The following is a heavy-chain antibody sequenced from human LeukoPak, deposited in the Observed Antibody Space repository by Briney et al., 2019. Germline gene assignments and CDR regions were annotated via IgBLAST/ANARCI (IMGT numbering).Heavy chain of an antibody. CDR2: INHSGST. D-gene: IGHD6-6*01. V-gene: IGHV4-34*01. J-gene: IGHJ4*02. Sequence: SETLSLTCAVYGGSFSGYYWSWIRQPPGKGLEWIGEINHSGSTNYNPSLKSRVTISVDTSKNKFSLKLSSVTAADTAVYYCARVGYSSSSYFDYWGQGTLVTVSS. CDR3: ARVGYSSSSYFDY. CDR1: GGSFSGYY.